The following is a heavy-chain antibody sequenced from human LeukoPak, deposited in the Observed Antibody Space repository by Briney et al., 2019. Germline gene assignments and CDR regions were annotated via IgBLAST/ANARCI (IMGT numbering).Heavy chain of an antibody. V-gene: IGHV3-74*01. D-gene: IGHD3-10*01. CDR1: GFTFSSYW. CDR3: TRDRRYGGMDV. Sequence: GGSLRLSCAASGFTFSSYWMHWVRQAPGKGLVWVSRIISDGSSATHADSVKGRFTVSRDNAKNMLYLQMNSLRAEDTAVYYCTRDRRYGGMDVWGQGTTVTVSS. CDR2: IISDGSSA. J-gene: IGHJ6*02.